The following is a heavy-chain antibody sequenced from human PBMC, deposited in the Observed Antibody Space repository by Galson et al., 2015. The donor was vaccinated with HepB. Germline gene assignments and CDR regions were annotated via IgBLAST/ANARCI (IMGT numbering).Heavy chain of an antibody. CDR3: ATAGYCSGGSCPTRGFDAFDI. V-gene: IGHV1-24*01. Sequence: SVKVSCKVSGYTLTELSMHWVRQAPGKGLEWMGGFDPEDGETIYAQKFQGRVTMTEDTSTDTAYMELSSLRSEDTAVYYCATAGYCSGGSCPTRGFDAFDIWGQGTMVTVSS. CDR2: FDPEDGET. CDR1: GYTLTELS. D-gene: IGHD2-15*01. J-gene: IGHJ3*02.